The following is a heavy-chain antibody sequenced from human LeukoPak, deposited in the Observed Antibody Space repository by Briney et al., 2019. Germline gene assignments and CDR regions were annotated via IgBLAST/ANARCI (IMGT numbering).Heavy chain of an antibody. CDR2: IYPGDSDT. D-gene: IGHD2-2*01. CDR1: GYSFTSYW. J-gene: IGHJ4*02. V-gene: IGHV5-51*03. Sequence: KPGESMKISCKGSGYSFTSYWIGWVRQMPGKGLEWMGIIYPGDSDTRYSPSFQGQVTISADESISTAYLQWSSLKASDTAMYYCARAGKVVPAANMVWGQGTLVTVSS. CDR3: ARAGKVVPAANMV.